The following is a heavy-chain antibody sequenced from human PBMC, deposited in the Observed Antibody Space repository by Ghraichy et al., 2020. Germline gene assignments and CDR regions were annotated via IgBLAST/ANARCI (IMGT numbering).Heavy chain of an antibody. D-gene: IGHD6-13*01. Sequence: GGSLRLSCAASGFTFSSYSMNWVRQAPGKGLEWVSSISSSSSYIYYADSVKGRFTISRDNAKNSLYLQMNSLRAEDTAVYYCARDLKGSIAAAGRPVEYYYGMDVWGQGTTVTVSS. V-gene: IGHV3-21*01. CDR1: GFTFSSYS. J-gene: IGHJ6*02. CDR3: ARDLKGSIAAAGRPVEYYYGMDV. CDR2: ISSSSSYI.